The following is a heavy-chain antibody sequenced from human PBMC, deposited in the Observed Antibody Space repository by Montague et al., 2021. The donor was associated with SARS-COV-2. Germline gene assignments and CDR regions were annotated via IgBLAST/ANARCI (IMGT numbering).Heavy chain of an antibody. CDR3: ARDRNSYYYNGMDV. CDR2: ISSRGDTI. V-gene: IGHV3-48*03. J-gene: IGHJ6*02. Sequence: SLRLSCAASGFTFISYEMSWVRQAPGKGLEWASYISSRGDTIYYADSVRGRFIISRDNAKNSGYLQMNSLRAEDTAVYYCARDRNSYYYNGMDVWGQGTTGIVAS. CDR1: GFTFISYE.